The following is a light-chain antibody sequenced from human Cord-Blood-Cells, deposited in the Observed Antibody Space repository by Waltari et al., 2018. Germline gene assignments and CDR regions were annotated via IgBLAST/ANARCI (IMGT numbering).Light chain of an antibody. CDR2: WVS. V-gene: IGKV4-1*01. Sequence: DIVMTQSPDSLAVSLGXXAXIXCKSRQSVLYSANNKNYLAWYQQKPGQPPKLLIYWVSTRESGVPDRFSGSGSGTDFTLTISSLQAEDVAVYYCQQYYSTPLTFGGGTKVEIK. J-gene: IGKJ4*01. CDR1: QSVLYSANNKNY. CDR3: QQYYSTPLT.